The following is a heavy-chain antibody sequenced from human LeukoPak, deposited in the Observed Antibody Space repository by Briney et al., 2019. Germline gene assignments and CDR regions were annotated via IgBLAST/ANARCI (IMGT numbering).Heavy chain of an antibody. D-gene: IGHD2-2*01. CDR3: ATDRGYEGH. CDR2: VCGSGGST. V-gene: IGHV3-23*01. Sequence: PGGSLRLSCAASGFTFSSYAMSWVRQGPGKGLEWVSAVCGSGGSTYYEDSVKGRFTISRDNSKNTLYLQMMSIGAADGAGFYCATDRGYEGHWGQGTLVRVST. J-gene: IGHJ1*01. CDR1: GFTFSSYA.